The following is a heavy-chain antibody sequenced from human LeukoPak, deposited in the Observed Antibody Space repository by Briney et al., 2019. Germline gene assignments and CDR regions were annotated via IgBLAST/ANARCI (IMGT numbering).Heavy chain of an antibody. Sequence: GASEKVSCKASGYTFTSYDINWVRQATGQGLEWMGWMNPNSGNTGYAQKFQGRVTMTRNTSISTAYMELSSLRSEDTAAYYCARGNPPLTWVYWGQGTLVTVSS. D-gene: IGHD7-27*01. CDR3: ARGNPPLTWVY. CDR1: GYTFTSYD. CDR2: MNPNSGNT. V-gene: IGHV1-8*01. J-gene: IGHJ4*02.